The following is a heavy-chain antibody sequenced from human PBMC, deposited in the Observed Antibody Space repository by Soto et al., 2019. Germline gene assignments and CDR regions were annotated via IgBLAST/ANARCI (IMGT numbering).Heavy chain of an antibody. D-gene: IGHD6-6*01. V-gene: IGHV3-21*01. J-gene: IGHJ6*02. CDR2: ISSSSSYI. CDR1: GCTFSSYS. CDR3: ARVGAARWGDYYYYGMDV. Sequence: PGGSRRLSCAASGCTFSSYSMNLVRQAPGKGLEWVSSISSSSSYIYYADSVKGRFTISRDNAKNSLYLQMNSLRAEDTAVYYCARVGAARWGDYYYYGMDVWGQGTTVTVSS.